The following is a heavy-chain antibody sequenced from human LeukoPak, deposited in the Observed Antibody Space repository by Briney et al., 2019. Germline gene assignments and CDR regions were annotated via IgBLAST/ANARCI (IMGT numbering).Heavy chain of an antibody. J-gene: IGHJ4*02. CDR1: GFTFSSYA. Sequence: PGGSLRLSCAASGFTFSSYAMHWVRQAPGKGLEWVAVISYDGSNKYYADSVKGRFTISRDNSKNTLYLQMNSLRAEDTVVYYCARVDSPNYDILTGYVDYWGQGTLVTVSS. V-gene: IGHV3-30*04. CDR3: ARVDSPNYDILTGYVDY. CDR2: ISYDGSNK. D-gene: IGHD3-9*01.